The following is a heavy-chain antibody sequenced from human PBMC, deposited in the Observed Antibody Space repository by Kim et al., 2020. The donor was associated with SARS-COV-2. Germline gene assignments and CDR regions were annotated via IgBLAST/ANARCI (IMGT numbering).Heavy chain of an antibody. CDR2: IYYRGST. Sequence: SETLSLTCTVSGGSISSSSHYWGWIRQPPGKGLEWIGSIYYRGSTYYNPSLKSRVTISVDTSKNQFSLNLSSVTAADTAVYYCAIDYYDSSGYYYVDYLG. J-gene: IGHJ4*01. CDR3: AIDYYDSSGYYYVDY. CDR1: GGSISSSSHY. V-gene: IGHV4-39*07. D-gene: IGHD3-22*01.